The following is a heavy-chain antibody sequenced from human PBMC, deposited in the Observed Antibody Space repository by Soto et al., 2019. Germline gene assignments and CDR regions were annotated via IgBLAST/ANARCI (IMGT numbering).Heavy chain of an antibody. CDR3: ARGPLNGYYELAD. D-gene: IGHD3-9*01. Sequence: PSETLSLTCSVSGGSIRSYYWSWIRQPPGKGLEWIGYIYYSGSTNYNPSLKSRVTISVDASKNQISLKLSSVTAADTAVYYCARGPLNGYYELADWGKGTLVTVS. CDR1: GGSIRSYY. CDR2: IYYSGST. J-gene: IGHJ4*02. V-gene: IGHV4-59*01.